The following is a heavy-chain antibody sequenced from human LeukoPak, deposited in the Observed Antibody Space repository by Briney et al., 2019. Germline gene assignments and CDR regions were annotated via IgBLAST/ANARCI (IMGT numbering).Heavy chain of an antibody. CDR2: IWYDGSNK. J-gene: IGHJ4*02. D-gene: IGHD3-22*01. CDR3: GRGADDSSAPFDS. CDR1: GFTFSSYG. Sequence: GGSLRLSCAASGFTFSSYGMHWVRQAPGNGLEWVAVIWYDGSNKYYADSVKGRFTISRDNSKNTLYLHMNSLRAEDTAVYYCGRGADDSSAPFDSGGQGPLATASS. V-gene: IGHV3-33*08.